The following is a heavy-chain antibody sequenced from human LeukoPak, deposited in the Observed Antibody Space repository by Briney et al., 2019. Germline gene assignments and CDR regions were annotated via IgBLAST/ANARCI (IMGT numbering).Heavy chain of an antibody. Sequence: GESLKISCKGSGYIFTSCCIGGVRRIPGRVLGCLGVIYPGDSDTRYSPSFPGQVTTSADKYTSTAPLQCSRLKASDPAMYYCASQYSSGWQGRYWGQGTLVTVSS. V-gene: IGHV5-51*01. D-gene: IGHD6-19*01. CDR2: IYPGDSDT. J-gene: IGHJ4*02. CDR1: GYIFTSCC. CDR3: ASQYSSGWQGRY.